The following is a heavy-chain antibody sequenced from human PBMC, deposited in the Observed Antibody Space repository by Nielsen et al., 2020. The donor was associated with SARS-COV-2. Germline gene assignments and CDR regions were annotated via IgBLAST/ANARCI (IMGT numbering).Heavy chain of an antibody. CDR3: ARLGIAAAGWFDP. D-gene: IGHD6-13*01. CDR1: GYSLTSYW. V-gene: IGHV5-51*01. CDR2: IYPGDSDT. Sequence: KVSCKGSGYSLTSYWIGWVRQMPGKGLEWMGIIYPGDSDTRYSPSFQGQVTISADKSISTAYLQWSSLKASDTAMYYCARLGIAAAGWFDPWGQGTLVTVSS. J-gene: IGHJ5*02.